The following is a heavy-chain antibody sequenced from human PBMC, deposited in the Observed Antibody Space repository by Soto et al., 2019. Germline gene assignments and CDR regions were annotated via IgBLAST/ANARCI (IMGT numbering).Heavy chain of an antibody. CDR1: GYSFTIYW. V-gene: IGHV5-51*01. J-gene: IGHJ5*02. CDR3: ARTPAAIAGYGWFDP. CDR2: IYPGDSDT. Sequence: LGESQKVSCNVSGYSFTIYWIALVRQIPGKGLEWLGIIYPGDSDTRYSPSFQGQVTISADKSISTAYLQWSSLKASDTAMYYCARTPAAIAGYGWFDPWGQGTLVTVSS. D-gene: IGHD2-2*01.